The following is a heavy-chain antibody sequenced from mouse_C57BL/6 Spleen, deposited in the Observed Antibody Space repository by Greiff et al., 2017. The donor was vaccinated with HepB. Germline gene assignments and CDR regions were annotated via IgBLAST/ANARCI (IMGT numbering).Heavy chain of an antibody. D-gene: IGHD1-1*02. J-gene: IGHJ4*01. Sequence: VQLKESGPELVKPGASVKISCKASGYSFTGYYMNWVKQSPEKSLEWIGEINPSTGGTTYNQKFKAKATLTVDKSSSTAYMQLKSLTSEDSAVYYCARRKVATLDYYAMDYWGQGTSVTVSS. V-gene: IGHV1-42*01. CDR1: GYSFTGYY. CDR2: INPSTGGT. CDR3: ARRKVATLDYYAMDY.